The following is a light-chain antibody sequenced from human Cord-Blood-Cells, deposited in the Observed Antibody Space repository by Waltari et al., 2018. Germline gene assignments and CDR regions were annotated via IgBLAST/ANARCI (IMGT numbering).Light chain of an antibody. CDR1: SSDVGSYNL. CDR2: EVS. J-gene: IGLJ3*02. V-gene: IGLV2-23*02. Sequence: HSALTQPASVSGSPPQSIPIPCTGTSSDVGSYNLVSWYQQHPGKAPKLMIYEVSKRPSGVSNRFSGSKSGNTASLTISGLQAEDEADYYCCSYAGSSTLVFGGGTKLTVL. CDR3: CSYAGSSTLV.